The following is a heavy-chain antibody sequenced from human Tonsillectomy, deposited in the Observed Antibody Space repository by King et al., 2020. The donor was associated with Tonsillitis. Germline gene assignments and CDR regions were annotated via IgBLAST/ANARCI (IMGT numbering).Heavy chain of an antibody. CDR3: TSEIPKGDCRFDY. CDR1: GFTFSDYN. D-gene: IGHD2-21*02. V-gene: IGHV3-30*04. J-gene: IGHJ4*02. Sequence: VQLVESGGGVVQPGGSLRLSCAVSGFTFSDYNMHWVRQAPGKGLEWVAVISNDGRYKDYADSGKGRFTLSRDNSKSTVYLKMNSLRVEDTAVYYCTSEIPKGDCRFDYWGQGTLVTVSS. CDR2: ISNDGRYK.